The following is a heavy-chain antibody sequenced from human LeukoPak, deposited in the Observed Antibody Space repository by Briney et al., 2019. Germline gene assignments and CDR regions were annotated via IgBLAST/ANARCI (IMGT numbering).Heavy chain of an antibody. Sequence: GGSLRLSCSAPGFISSNYWVYWCRQAPGKGLEWVANINHDGSEKHYVDSVKGRFTISRDNAKNSLYLQMNSLRADDTGVYYCATSRALDYWGQGTLVTVSS. J-gene: IGHJ4*02. CDR3: ATSRALDY. V-gene: IGHV3-7*05. CDR2: INHDGSEK. CDR1: GFISSNYW.